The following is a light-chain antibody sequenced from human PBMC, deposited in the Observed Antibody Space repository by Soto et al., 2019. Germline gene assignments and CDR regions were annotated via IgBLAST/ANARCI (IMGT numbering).Light chain of an antibody. CDR1: TSNIGRNS. V-gene: IGLV1-47*02. CDR2: GDV. CDR3: QVWDSSSDHRVV. Sequence: QAVLTQPPSASGTPGQRFTISCSGSTSNIGRNSVYWYQQLPGTAPKLVMYGDVQRPSGVPDRFSGSKSGNTATLTITRVEAGDEADYHCQVWDSSSDHRVVFGGGTKLTVL. J-gene: IGLJ2*01.